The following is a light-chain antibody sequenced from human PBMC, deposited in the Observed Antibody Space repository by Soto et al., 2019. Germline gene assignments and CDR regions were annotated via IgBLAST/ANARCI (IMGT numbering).Light chain of an antibody. V-gene: IGKV3-15*01. CDR2: CAA. CDR3: QQYNNWPPCT. J-gene: IGKJ2*02. Sequence: EIVMTQSPATLSVSPGERATLSCRASQSVSSNLACYQQKTGQAPRLLIYCAATRATGIPARFSGSGSWTEVTLTIISMQSEDFAVDYCQQYNNWPPCTFGQGTKLEIK. CDR1: QSVSSN.